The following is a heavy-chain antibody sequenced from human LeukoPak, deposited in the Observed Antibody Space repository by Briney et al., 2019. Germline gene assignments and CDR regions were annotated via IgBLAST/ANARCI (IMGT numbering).Heavy chain of an antibody. Sequence: GGSLRLSCAASGFAFSSYAMTWVRQAPGKGLEWVSGIGSGSGGRTYYADSVKGRFTLSRDNSKNTLYLQMNSLRIEDTAVYYCARWEEGLDIWGQGTMVTVSS. CDR2: IGSGSGGRT. CDR3: ARWEEGLDI. V-gene: IGHV3-23*01. CDR1: GFAFSSYA. D-gene: IGHD1-26*01. J-gene: IGHJ3*02.